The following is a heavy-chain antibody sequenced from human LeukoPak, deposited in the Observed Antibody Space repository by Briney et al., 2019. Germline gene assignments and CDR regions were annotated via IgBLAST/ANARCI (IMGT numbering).Heavy chain of an antibody. Sequence: GGSLRLSCAASGFTFSSYSMNWVRQAPGKGLEWVSSISSSSSYIYYADSVKGRFTISRDNAKNSLYLQMNSLRAEDTAVYYCARGGYYYDSSGAFDIWGQGTMVTVSS. D-gene: IGHD3-22*01. CDR2: ISSSSSYI. CDR3: ARGGYYYDSSGAFDI. J-gene: IGHJ3*02. CDR1: GFTFSSYS. V-gene: IGHV3-21*01.